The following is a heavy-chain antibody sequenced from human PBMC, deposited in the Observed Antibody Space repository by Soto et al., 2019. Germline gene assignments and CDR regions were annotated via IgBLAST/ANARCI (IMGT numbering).Heavy chain of an antibody. CDR1: GYTLTELS. J-gene: IGHJ5*02. D-gene: IGHD3-22*01. CDR2: FDPEDGET. V-gene: IGHV1-24*01. Sequence: ASVKVSCKVSGYTLTELSMHWVRQAPGKGLEWMGGFDPEDGETIYAQKFQGRVTMTEDTSTDTAYMELSSLRSEDTAVYYCATGNYYDSSGYNWFAPWGQGTLVTVSS. CDR3: ATGNYYDSSGYNWFAP.